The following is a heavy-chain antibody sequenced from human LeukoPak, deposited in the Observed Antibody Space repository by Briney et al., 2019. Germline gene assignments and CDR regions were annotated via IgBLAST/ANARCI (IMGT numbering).Heavy chain of an antibody. Sequence: GGSLRLSCAASGFIVSSNYMSWVRQAPGKGLEWLSIIYSSGSTYYADSVKGRFSISRDNFKNTLYLQMNSMRDEDTAVYYGARTIVQASVYDAFDLWGQGTMVTVSS. D-gene: IGHD1-26*01. CDR3: ARTIVQASVYDAFDL. CDR2: IYSSGST. CDR1: GFIVSSNY. J-gene: IGHJ3*01. V-gene: IGHV3-53*01.